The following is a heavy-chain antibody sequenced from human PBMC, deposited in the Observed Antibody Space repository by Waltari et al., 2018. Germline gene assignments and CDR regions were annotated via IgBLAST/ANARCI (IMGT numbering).Heavy chain of an antibody. D-gene: IGHD3-10*01. Sequence: QVQLRQSGPGLVKPSQTLSLTCAISGDSVSSNSATWNWIRQSPSRGLEWLGRIYLYSKWSHDNATSVQSRITIIPDTSKNQFSLQLTSVSPEDTAVYYCAREGVIRGAYDAFDIWGQGTMVTVSS. CDR1: GDSVSSNSAT. V-gene: IGHV6-1*01. J-gene: IGHJ3*02. CDR2: IYLYSKWSH. CDR3: AREGVIRGAYDAFDI.